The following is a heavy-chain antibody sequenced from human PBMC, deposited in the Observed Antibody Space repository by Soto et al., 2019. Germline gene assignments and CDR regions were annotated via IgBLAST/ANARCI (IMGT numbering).Heavy chain of an antibody. V-gene: IGHV3-11*06. Sequence: GGSLRLSCAASGFTFSGYYMTWIRQAPGKGLEWVSYISSSSSYTNYADSVKGRFTISRGNAKNSLYLQMSSLRAEDTAVYYCARETYGDPFDYWGQGALVTVSS. CDR2: ISSSSSYT. CDR3: ARETYGDPFDY. J-gene: IGHJ4*02. CDR1: GFTFSGYY. D-gene: IGHD4-17*01.